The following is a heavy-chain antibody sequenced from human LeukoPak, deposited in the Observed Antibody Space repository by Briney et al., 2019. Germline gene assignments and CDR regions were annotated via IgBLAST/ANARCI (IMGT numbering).Heavy chain of an antibody. Sequence: PGGSLRLSCAASGFTFSSNAIHWVRQAPGKGLDLVAEISYDGGNTYYADSVKGRFTISRDNSKNTLYLQMNSLRAEDTAVYYCAKEGTGIHFDYWGQGTLVTVSS. CDR2: ISYDGGNT. CDR3: AKEGTGIHFDY. D-gene: IGHD1-1*01. CDR1: GFTFSSNA. V-gene: IGHV3-30-3*01. J-gene: IGHJ4*02.